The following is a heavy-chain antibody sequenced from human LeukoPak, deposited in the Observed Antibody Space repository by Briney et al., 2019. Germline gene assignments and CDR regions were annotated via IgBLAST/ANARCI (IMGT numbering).Heavy chain of an antibody. Sequence: SETLSLTCTVSGGSISSGGYYWSWIRQHPGKGLEWIGYIYYSGSTYYNPSLKGRVTISVDTSKNQFSLKLSSVTAADTAVYYCARAHDYVWGSYPYFDYWGQGTLVTVSS. D-gene: IGHD3-16*02. V-gene: IGHV4-31*03. CDR2: IYYSGST. J-gene: IGHJ4*02. CDR1: GGSISSGGYY. CDR3: ARAHDYVWGSYPYFDY.